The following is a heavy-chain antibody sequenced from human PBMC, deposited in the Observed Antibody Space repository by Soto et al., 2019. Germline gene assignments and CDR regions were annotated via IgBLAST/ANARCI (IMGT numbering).Heavy chain of an antibody. J-gene: IGHJ4*02. CDR2: MNPNSGNT. D-gene: IGHD4-17*01. Sequence: QVQLVQSGAEVKKPGDSVKVTCKASGYTFTSYDINWVRQATGQGLEWMGWMNPNSGNTGYAQKFQGRVTMTRNTSISTAYMELSSLRSEDTAVYYCARGTPDDYGDYGWGQGTLVTVSS. CDR3: ARGTPDDYGDYG. CDR1: GYTFTSYD. V-gene: IGHV1-8*01.